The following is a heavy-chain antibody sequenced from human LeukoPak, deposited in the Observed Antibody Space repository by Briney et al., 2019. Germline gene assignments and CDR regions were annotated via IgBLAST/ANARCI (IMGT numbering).Heavy chain of an antibody. CDR3: ARTTEGGYSNGYFYYYYMDV. CDR2: ISWNSGSI. D-gene: IGHD4-11*01. J-gene: IGHJ6*03. Sequence: GGSLRLSCAASGFTFDDYAMHWVRQAPGKGLEWVSGISWNSGSIGYADSVKGRFTISRDNAKNSLYLQMNSLRAEDTALYYCARTTEGGYSNGYFYYYYMDVWGKGTTVTISS. CDR1: GFTFDDYA. V-gene: IGHV3-9*01.